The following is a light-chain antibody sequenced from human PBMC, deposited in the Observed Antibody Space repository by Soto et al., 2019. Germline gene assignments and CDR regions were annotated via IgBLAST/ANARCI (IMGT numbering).Light chain of an antibody. CDR2: GAS. CDR1: QSVSSSY. J-gene: IGKJ5*01. V-gene: IGKV3-20*01. CDR3: QQDGSSPIT. Sequence: EMMLTHSPGTLSLSPRERATLSCRASQSVSSSYLAWYQQKPGQAPRLLIYGASSRATGIPDRFSGSGSGTDFTLTISRLEPEDFAVYYCQQDGSSPITFGQGTRLEV.